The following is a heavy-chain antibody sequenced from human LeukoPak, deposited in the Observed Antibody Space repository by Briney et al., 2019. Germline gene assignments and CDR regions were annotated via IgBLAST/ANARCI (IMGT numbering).Heavy chain of an antibody. CDR3: ARRGYYYDSSGYYLGGFDY. Sequence: GGSLRLSCAASGFTVSSNYMSWVRQAPGKGLEWVSVIYSGGSTYYADSVKGRFTISRDNSKNTLYLQMNSLRAEDTAVYYCARRGYYYDSSGYYLGGFDYWGQGTLVTVSS. J-gene: IGHJ4*02. CDR2: IYSGGST. V-gene: IGHV3-66*01. D-gene: IGHD3-22*01. CDR1: GFTVSSNY.